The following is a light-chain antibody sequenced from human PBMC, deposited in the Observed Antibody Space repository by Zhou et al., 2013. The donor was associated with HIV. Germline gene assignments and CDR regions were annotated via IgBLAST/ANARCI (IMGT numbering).Light chain of an antibody. V-gene: IGKV3-15*01. J-gene: IGKJ4*01. Sequence: EIVMTQSPGTLSVSPGERATLSCRASQSLGSNLAWYQQKTGQAPRLLIYGAFSRATGIPARFSGSGSGTEFTLTISSLEPEDFAVYYCQQRSNWPLTFGGGTKVE. CDR3: QQRSNWPLT. CDR1: QSLGSN. CDR2: GAF.